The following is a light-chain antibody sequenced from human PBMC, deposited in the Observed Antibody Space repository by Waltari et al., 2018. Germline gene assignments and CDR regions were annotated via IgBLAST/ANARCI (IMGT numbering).Light chain of an antibody. V-gene: IGLV3-1*01. J-gene: IGLJ1*01. CDR3: LAWDSSTAV. Sequence: SYKLLMLRLVSVSAGQPANMSCIGDNLGDNTTSWYQQKAGQSPVLVIYHDSRRPSGIPDRFSGSNSGNTASLTISGTQALDEADYYCLAWDSSTAVFGTGTKLTVL. CDR1: NLGDNT. CDR2: HDS.